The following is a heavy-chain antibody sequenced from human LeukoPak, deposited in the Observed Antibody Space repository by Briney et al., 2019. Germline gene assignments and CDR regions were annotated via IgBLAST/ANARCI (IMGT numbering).Heavy chain of an antibody. CDR2: ISSSSSYI. CDR3: APRGIAVAGFDY. Sequence: PGGSLRLSCAASGFTFSRYSMNSVPQAPGKGLEWVSSISSSSSYIYYADSVKGRFTISRDNAKNSLYLQMNRLRAEDTAVYYCAPRGIAVAGFDYWGQGTLVTVSS. J-gene: IGHJ4*02. V-gene: IGHV3-21*01. D-gene: IGHD6-19*01. CDR1: GFTFSRYS.